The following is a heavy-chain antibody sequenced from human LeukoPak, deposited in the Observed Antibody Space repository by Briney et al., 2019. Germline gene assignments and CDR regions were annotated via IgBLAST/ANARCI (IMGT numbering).Heavy chain of an antibody. V-gene: IGHV4-59*08. Sequence: SETLSLTCTVSGGSISSYYWSWISQPPGKGLEWIGYIYYSGSTNHNPSLKSRVTISIDTSKNQFSLKLSSVTAADTAVYYCARLNKWELLGAFDIWGQGTMVTVSS. CDR1: GGSISSYY. D-gene: IGHD1-26*01. CDR2: IYYSGST. CDR3: ARLNKWELLGAFDI. J-gene: IGHJ3*02.